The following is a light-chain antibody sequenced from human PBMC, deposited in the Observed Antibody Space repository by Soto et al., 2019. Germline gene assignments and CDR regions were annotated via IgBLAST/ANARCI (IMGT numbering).Light chain of an antibody. CDR1: QSISSW. CDR2: DAS. CDR3: QQYNTPGYS. V-gene: IGKV1-5*01. J-gene: IGKJ2*01. Sequence: DIQMTQSPSTLSASVGDRVTITCRASQSISSWLAWYQQKPGKAPKLLIYDASSLESGVPSRFSGRGSGTEFTLAISSPQPDDCATYYCQQYNTPGYSFGQGTKLEIK.